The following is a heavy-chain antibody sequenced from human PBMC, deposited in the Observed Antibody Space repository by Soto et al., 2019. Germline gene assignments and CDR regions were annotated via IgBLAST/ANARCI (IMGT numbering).Heavy chain of an antibody. CDR2: IGRGGDT. V-gene: IGHV3-23*01. CDR1: GFTLTSYG. CDR3: AKDGTTTGIHYYAMDV. J-gene: IGHJ6*02. D-gene: IGHD1-1*01. Sequence: GGSLRLSCEVSGFTLTSYGMNWVRQAPDKGLGWVSTIGRGGDTYYADSVKGRFTISRDNSKNTLFLQMNSLRAEDTALYFCAKDGTTTGIHYYAMDVWGQGTTVTVSS.